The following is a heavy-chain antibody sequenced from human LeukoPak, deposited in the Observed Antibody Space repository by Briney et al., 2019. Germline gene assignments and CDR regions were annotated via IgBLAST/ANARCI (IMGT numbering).Heavy chain of an antibody. J-gene: IGHJ4*02. V-gene: IGHV1-58*02. CDR3: AKDSAKKYDDY. Sequence: SVKVSCKTSGFSFSNSAMQWVRQARGQRLEWIGWIIVGSGRTHYAQNLQERITITRDMSTNIAYMELSSLRSEDTAVYYCAKDSAKKYDDYWGQGTLVTVSS. CDR2: IIVGSGRT. CDR1: GFSFSNSA. D-gene: IGHD2/OR15-2a*01.